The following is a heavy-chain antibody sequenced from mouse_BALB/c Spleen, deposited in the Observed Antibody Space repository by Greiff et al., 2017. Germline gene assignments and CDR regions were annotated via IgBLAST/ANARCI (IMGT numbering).Heavy chain of an antibody. J-gene: IGHJ2*01. V-gene: IGHV5-4*02. CDR2: ISDGGSYT. D-gene: IGHD1-2*01. Sequence: EVQVVESGGGLVKPGGSLKLSCAASGFTFSDYYMYWVRQTPEKRLEWVATISDGGSYTYYPDSVKGRFTISRDNAKNNLYLQMSSLKSEDTAMYYCARAAITTALYYFDYWGQGTTLTVSS. CDR1: GFTFSDYY. CDR3: ARAAITTALYYFDY.